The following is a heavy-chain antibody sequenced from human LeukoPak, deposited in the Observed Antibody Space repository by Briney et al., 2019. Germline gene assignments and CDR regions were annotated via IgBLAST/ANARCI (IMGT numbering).Heavy chain of an antibody. Sequence: GASVKVSCKASGYTFTSHDINWVRQATGQGLEWMGWMNPNSGNTGYAQKFQGRVTMTRDTSINTAYMELSSLRSEDTAVYYCARVNYYDSSGSPHWFDPWGQGTLVTVSS. V-gene: IGHV1-8*01. CDR3: ARVNYYDSSGSPHWFDP. D-gene: IGHD3-22*01. CDR1: GYTFTSHD. J-gene: IGHJ5*02. CDR2: MNPNSGNT.